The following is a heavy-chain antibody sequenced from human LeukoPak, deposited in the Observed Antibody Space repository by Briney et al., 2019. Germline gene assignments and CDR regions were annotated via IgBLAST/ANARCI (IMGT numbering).Heavy chain of an antibody. CDR3: ARDYLLYGSGYHPIDY. CDR2: ISSSSSYI. V-gene: IGHV3-21*01. Sequence: PGGSLRLSCAASGFTFSSYSMNWVRQAPGKGLEWVSSISSSSSYIYYADSVKGRFTISRDNAKNSLYLQMNSLRAEDTAVYYCARDYLLYGSGYHPIDYWGQGTLVTVSS. CDR1: GFTFSSYS. D-gene: IGHD2-2*02. J-gene: IGHJ4*02.